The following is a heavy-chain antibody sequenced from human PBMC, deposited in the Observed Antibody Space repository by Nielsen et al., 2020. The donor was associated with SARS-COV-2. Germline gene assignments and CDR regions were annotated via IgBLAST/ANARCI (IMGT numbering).Heavy chain of an antibody. CDR2: ISYDGSNK. CDR1: GFTFNSYA. Sequence: SLKISCAASGFTFNSYAMHWVRQAPGKGLEWVAVISYDGSNKYYADSVKGRFTISRDNSKNTLYLQMNSLRAEDTAVYYCARGYDYWGQGTLVTVSS. J-gene: IGHJ4*02. CDR3: ARGYDY. V-gene: IGHV3-30-3*01.